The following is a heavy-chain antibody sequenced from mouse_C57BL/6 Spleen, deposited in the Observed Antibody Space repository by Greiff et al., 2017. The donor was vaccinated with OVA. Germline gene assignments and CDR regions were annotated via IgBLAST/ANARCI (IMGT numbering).Heavy chain of an antibody. CDR2: IYPSDSDT. CDR1: GYTFTSYW. J-gene: IGHJ3*01. CDR3: ARNPTTTARGRAWFDY. V-gene: IGHV1-61*01. D-gene: IGHD1-2*01. Sequence: QVQLQQPGAELVRPGSSVKLSCKASGYTFTSYWMDWVKQRPGQGLEWIGKIYPSDSDTDYNQKFKDKATLTVDKASNTAYMQLSSLTSEDSAVYYGARNPTTTARGRAWFDYWGQGTLVTVSA.